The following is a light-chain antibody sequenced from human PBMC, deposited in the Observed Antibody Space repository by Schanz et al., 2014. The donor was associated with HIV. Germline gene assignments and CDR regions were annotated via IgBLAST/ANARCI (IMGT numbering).Light chain of an antibody. Sequence: SYELTQPLSVSVALGQTARITCGGNNIGSKNVHWYQQKSGQAPVLVIYRDSNRPSGIPERFSGSNSGNTATLTISRAQAGDEADYYCQVWDSSTAGVFGGGTQLTVL. CDR2: RDS. V-gene: IGLV3-9*01. CDR3: QVWDSSTAGV. CDR1: NIGSKN. J-gene: IGLJ2*01.